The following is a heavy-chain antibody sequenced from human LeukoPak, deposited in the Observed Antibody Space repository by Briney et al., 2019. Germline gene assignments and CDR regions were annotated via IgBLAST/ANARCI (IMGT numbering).Heavy chain of an antibody. D-gene: IGHD6-19*01. CDR3: AKDIIRVTGNRAFDR. CDR2: ISWNSGSI. J-gene: IGHJ3*02. Sequence: GGSLRLSCAASGFTFDDYAMHWVRQAPGKGLEWVSGISWNSGSIGYADSVKGRFTISRDHAKNSLYLQMISLKAEDTALYYCAKDIIRVTGNRAFDRRGQGTMVTVCS. CDR1: GFTFDDYA. V-gene: IGHV3-9*01.